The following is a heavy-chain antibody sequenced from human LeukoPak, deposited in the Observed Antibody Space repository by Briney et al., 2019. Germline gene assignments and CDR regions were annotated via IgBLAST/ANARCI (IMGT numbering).Heavy chain of an antibody. CDR3: ARSSFNALGYCISTSCSFDC. V-gene: IGHV3-21*01. D-gene: IGHD2-2*01. J-gene: IGHJ4*02. CDR2: ISSSRSYI. Sequence: GSLRLSCADSGFTFSSYSMNWVRQAPGQGLEWVSSISSSRSYIYYADSVKGRFTISRDNAKNSLYLQMNSLRAEDTAVYNCARSSFNALGYCISTSCSFDCWGQGTLVTVSS. CDR1: GFTFSSYS.